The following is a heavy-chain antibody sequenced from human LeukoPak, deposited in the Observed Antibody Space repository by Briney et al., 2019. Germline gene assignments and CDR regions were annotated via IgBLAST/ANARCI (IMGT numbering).Heavy chain of an antibody. V-gene: IGHV4-59*01. CDR2: IYYSGST. CDR3: ARTYDSSGYYYSSYWFDP. Sequence: SETLSLTCTVSGGSISSYYWSWIRQPPGKGLEWIGYIYYSGSTNCNPSLKSRVTISVDTSKNQFSLKLSSVTAADTAVYYCARTYDSSGYYYSSYWFDPWGQGTLVTVSS. D-gene: IGHD3-22*01. J-gene: IGHJ5*02. CDR1: GGSISSYY.